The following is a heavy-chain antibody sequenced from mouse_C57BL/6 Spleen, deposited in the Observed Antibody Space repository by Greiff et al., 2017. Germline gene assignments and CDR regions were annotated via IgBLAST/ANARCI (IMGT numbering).Heavy chain of an antibody. V-gene: IGHV1-64*01. Sequence: QVQLQHPGAELVKPGASVKLSCKASGYTFTSYWMHWVKQRPGQGLEWIGMIHPNSGSTNYNEKFKSKATLTVDKSSSTAYMQLSSLTSEDSAVYYCAREGYYSYAMDYWGQGTSVTVSS. CDR2: IHPNSGST. CDR1: GYTFTSYW. J-gene: IGHJ4*01. CDR3: AREGYYSYAMDY. D-gene: IGHD2-3*01.